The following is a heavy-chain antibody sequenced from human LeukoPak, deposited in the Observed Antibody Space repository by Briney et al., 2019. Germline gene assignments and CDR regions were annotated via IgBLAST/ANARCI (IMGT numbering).Heavy chain of an antibody. J-gene: IGHJ6*02. CDR2: IYTGGTT. CDR3: ATRARPGYYYGMDV. D-gene: IGHD6-6*01. CDR1: GFTVSSTY. V-gene: IGHV3-66*01. Sequence: GGSLRLSCAASGFTVSSTYMSWVRRAPGKGLEWVSIIYTGGTTYYGDSVKGRFTISRDNSKNTLYLQMNSLRADDTAVYYCATRARPGYYYGMDVWGQGTTVTVSS.